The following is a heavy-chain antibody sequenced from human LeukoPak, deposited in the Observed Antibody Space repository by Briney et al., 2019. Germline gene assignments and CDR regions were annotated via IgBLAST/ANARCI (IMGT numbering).Heavy chain of an antibody. CDR1: GGSISSYY. CDR2: IYYSGST. D-gene: IGHD7-27*01. J-gene: IGHJ4*02. CDR3: ARHGAGLTGDQPTYYFDY. V-gene: IGHV4-59*08. Sequence: SETLSLTCTVSGGSISSYYWSWIRQPPGKGLEWIGYIYYSGSTNYNPSLKSRVTISVDMSKNQFSLKLSSVTAADTAVYYCARHGAGLTGDQPTYYFDYWGQGTLVTVSS.